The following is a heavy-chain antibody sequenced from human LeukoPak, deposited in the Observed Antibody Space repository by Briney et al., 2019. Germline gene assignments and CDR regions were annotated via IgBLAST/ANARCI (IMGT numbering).Heavy chain of an antibody. Sequence: SVKVSCKASGGTLSSYAISWVRQAPGQGLEWMGRIIPIFGTANYAQKFQGRVTITTDESTSTAYMELSSLRSEDTAVYYCARDPFWGYYGSGSYRPLYIDVWGKGTTVTVSS. CDR2: IIPIFGTA. V-gene: IGHV1-69*05. J-gene: IGHJ6*03. CDR3: ARDPFWGYYGSGSYRPLYIDV. D-gene: IGHD3-10*01. CDR1: GGTLSSYA.